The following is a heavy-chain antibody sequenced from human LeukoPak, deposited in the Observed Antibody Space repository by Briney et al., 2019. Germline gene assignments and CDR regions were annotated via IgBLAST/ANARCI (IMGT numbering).Heavy chain of an antibody. CDR1: GYTFATYY. D-gene: IGHD6-13*01. CDR3: ARDGSTWQFDY. J-gene: IGHJ4*02. Sequence: ASVKVSCKASGYTFATYYMHWVRQAPGQRLEWMGILNPSGGSTTYAQKFQGRVTMTRDTSTSTVYMELSSLRSEDTAVYYCARDGSTWQFDYWGQGTLVTVSS. CDR2: LNPSGGST. V-gene: IGHV1-46*01.